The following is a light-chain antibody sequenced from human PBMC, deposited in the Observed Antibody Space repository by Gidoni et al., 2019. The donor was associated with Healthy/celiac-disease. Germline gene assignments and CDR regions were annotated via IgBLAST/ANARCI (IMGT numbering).Light chain of an antibody. J-gene: IGLJ2*01. CDR2: GNS. Sequence: QSVLTQPPSVSGAPGQRVTISCPGSSSNIGAGYDVHWYQQLPGTAPKLRSYGNSNRPSGVPDRFSGSKSGTSASLAITGLQAEDEADYYCQSYDSSLSGSRVFGGGTKLTVL. CDR1: SSNIGAGYD. V-gene: IGLV1-40*01. CDR3: QSYDSSLSGSRV.